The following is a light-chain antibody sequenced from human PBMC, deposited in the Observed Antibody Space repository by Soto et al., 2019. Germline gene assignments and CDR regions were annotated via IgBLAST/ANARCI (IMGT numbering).Light chain of an antibody. Sequence: QSVLTQPPSVSGAPGQRVTISCTGSSSNIGAGYDVHWYQQLPGTAPKLLIYGNSNRPSGVPDRFSGSKSATSASLAITGLQAEDGADYYSQSYDSSLSGVVFGGGTKLTVL. CDR1: SSNIGAGYD. J-gene: IGLJ2*01. V-gene: IGLV1-40*01. CDR3: QSYDSSLSGVV. CDR2: GNS.